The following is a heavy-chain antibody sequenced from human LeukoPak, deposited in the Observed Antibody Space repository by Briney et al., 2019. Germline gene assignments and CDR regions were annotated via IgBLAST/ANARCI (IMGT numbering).Heavy chain of an antibody. J-gene: IGHJ4*02. CDR3: ARGGTPHYTTGWVFFDY. CDR1: GFTFSDYE. V-gene: IGHV3-48*03. Sequence: GGSLRLSCAASGFTFSDYEMNWVRQAPGRGLEWLSYIGRSGSAIHYADSVKGRFTISRDNAENSLYLQMNSLRAEDTAVYYCARGGTPHYTTGWVFFDYWGQGTLVTVSS. CDR2: IGRSGSAI. D-gene: IGHD6-25*01.